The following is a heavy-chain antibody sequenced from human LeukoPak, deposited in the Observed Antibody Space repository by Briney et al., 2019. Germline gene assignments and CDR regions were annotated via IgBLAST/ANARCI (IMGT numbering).Heavy chain of an antibody. CDR1: GGSISSYY. D-gene: IGHD3-22*01. CDR2: IYTSGGT. CDR3: ARHPLPDYDSSGYLDY. Sequence: PSETLSLTCTVSGGSISSYYWSWIRQPPGKGLEWIGYIYTSGGTNYNPSLKSRVTISVDTSKNQFSLKLSSVTAADTAVYYCARHPLPDYDSSGYLDYWAQGTLVTVSS. J-gene: IGHJ4*02. V-gene: IGHV4-4*09.